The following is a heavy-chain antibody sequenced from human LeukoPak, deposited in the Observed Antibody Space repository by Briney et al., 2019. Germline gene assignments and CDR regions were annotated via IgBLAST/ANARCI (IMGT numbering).Heavy chain of an antibody. V-gene: IGHV7-4-1*02. CDR3: ARGGVWGSYRYFDY. D-gene: IGHD3-16*02. CDR2: INTNTGNP. CDR1: GYTFTNYA. Sequence: ASVKVSCKASGYTFTNYAVNWVRQAPGQGLEWMGWINTNTGNPTYAQGFTGRFVFSLDTSVSTAYLQISSLKAEDTAVYYCARGGVWGSYRYFDYWGQGTLVTVSS. J-gene: IGHJ4*02.